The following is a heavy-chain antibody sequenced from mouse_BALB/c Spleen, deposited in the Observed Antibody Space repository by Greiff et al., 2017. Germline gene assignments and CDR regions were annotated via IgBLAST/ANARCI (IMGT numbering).Heavy chain of an antibody. Sequence: EVKLMESGPGLVKPSQSLSLTCPVTGYSITSGYYWNWIRQFPGNKLEWMGYISYDGSNNYNPSLKNRISITRDTSKNQFFLKLNSVTTEDTATYYCAREYGNYAMDYWGQGTSVTVSS. J-gene: IGHJ4*01. CDR1: GYSITSGYY. CDR3: AREYGNYAMDY. D-gene: IGHD2-1*01. V-gene: IGHV3-6*02. CDR2: ISYDGSN.